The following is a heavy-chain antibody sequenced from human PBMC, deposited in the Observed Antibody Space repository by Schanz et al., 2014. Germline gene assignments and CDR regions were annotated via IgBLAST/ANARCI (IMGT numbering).Heavy chain of an antibody. D-gene: IGHD6-6*01. Sequence: VQLVESGGGLVQPGGSLRLSCAASGFTFSSYGMHWVRQAPGKGLEWVAVISYDGSNKYYADSVKGRFTISRDNSKNMLYLQMNSLRAEDTAVYYCAKDQRPYSSSSGFDYWGQGTLVTVSS. V-gene: IGHV3-30*18. CDR3: AKDQRPYSSSSGFDY. J-gene: IGHJ4*02. CDR2: ISYDGSNK. CDR1: GFTFSSYG.